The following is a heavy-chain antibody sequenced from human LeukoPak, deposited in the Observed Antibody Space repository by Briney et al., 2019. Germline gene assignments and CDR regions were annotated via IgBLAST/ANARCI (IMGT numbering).Heavy chain of an antibody. CDR1: GYTFTSYG. V-gene: IGHV1-18*01. CDR2: ISAYNGNT. CDR3: ARDVYSYDPLDY. J-gene: IGHJ4*02. Sequence: ASVKVSCTASGYTFTSYGISWVRQAPGQGLEWMGWISAYNGNTNYAQKLQGRVTMTTDTSTSTAYMELRSLRSDDTAVYYCARDVYSYDPLDYWGQGTLVTVSS. D-gene: IGHD5-18*01.